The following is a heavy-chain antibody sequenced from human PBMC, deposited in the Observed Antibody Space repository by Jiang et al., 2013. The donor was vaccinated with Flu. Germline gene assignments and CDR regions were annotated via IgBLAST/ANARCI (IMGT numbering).Heavy chain of an antibody. Sequence: PGLVKPSQTLSLTCTVSGGSISSGDYYWSWIRQPPGKGLEWIGYIYYSGSTYYNPSLKSRVTISVDTSKNQFSLKLSSVTAADTAVYYCARNSEQLVGTADYWGQGTLVTVSS. V-gene: IGHV4-30-4*01. J-gene: IGHJ4*02. CDR3: ARNSEQLVGTADY. D-gene: IGHD6-6*01. CDR2: IYYSGST. CDR1: GGSISSGDYY.